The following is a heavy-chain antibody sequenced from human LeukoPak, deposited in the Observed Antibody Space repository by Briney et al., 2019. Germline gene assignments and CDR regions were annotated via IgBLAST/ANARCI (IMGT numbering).Heavy chain of an antibody. V-gene: IGHV1-69*04. CDR2: IIPILGIA. J-gene: IGHJ4*02. Sequence: GASVKVSCKASGGTFSSYAISWVRQTPGQGLEWMGRIIPILGIANYAQKFQGRVTITADKSTSTAYMELSSLRSEDTAVYYCASSSLIDYVWGSYRYPFDYWGQGTLVTVPS. D-gene: IGHD3-16*02. CDR3: ASSSLIDYVWGSYRYPFDY. CDR1: GGTFSSYA.